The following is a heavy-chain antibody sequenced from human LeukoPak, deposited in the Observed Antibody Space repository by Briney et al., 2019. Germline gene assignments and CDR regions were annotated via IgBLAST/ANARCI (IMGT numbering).Heavy chain of an antibody. CDR1: GYTFTGYY. V-gene: IGHV1-2*02. D-gene: IGHD1-26*01. Sequence: APVKVSCKASGYTFTGYYMHWVRQAPGQGLEWMGWMNPNSGGTNYAQKFQGSVTLTRDASINTAYMELSRLRSDDTAVYYCARVSRLWEILPEAYYFDYWGQGTLVTVSS. CDR2: MNPNSGGT. CDR3: ARVSRLWEILPEAYYFDY. J-gene: IGHJ4*02.